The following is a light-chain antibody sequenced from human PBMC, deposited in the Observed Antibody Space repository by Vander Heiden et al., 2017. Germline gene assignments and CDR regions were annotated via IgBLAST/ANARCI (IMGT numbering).Light chain of an antibody. CDR1: SSDVGVSHY. J-gene: IGLJ2*01. V-gene: IGLV2-8*01. Sequence: QSALTQPPSASGSPGQSVTISCTGTSSDVGVSHYVHWYQHHPGKAPKLIIYEVNKRPSVVADRFSGSRSGYTASLTVSGLQAEDDAIYYCGSHAANKKFVFGGGTKLTVL. CDR3: GSHAANKKFV. CDR2: EVN.